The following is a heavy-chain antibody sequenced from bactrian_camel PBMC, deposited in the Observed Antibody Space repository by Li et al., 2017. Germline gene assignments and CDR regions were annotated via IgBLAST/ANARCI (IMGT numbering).Heavy chain of an antibody. CDR2: INNGGGST. Sequence: QLVESGGGLVQPGGSLRLSCAASGYTFSSYSMSWVRQAPGTGLEWVSAINNGGGSTYYADSVKGRFTISRDNAKNTLYLQMNSLKTEDTAVYYCAIRGVYSAYGSRDFSYWGQGTQVTVS. CDR3: AIRGVYSAYGSRDFSY. V-gene: IGHV3S28*01. CDR1: GYTFSSYS. J-gene: IGHJ6*01. D-gene: IGHD4*01.